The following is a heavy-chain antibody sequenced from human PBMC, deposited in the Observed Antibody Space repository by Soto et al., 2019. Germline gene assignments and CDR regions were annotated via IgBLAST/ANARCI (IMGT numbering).Heavy chain of an antibody. Sequence: PGGSLRLSCAASGFSFSISPMHWVRRAPGKGPEWVALISYDGTNKFYADSVKGRFTISRDNSKSTLYLQVDSLRPEDAAVYYCARDPKTSGGQHWAFNYFDSWGQGTLVTVPQ. CDR1: GFSFSISP. V-gene: IGHV3-30-3*01. CDR3: ARDPKTSGGQHWAFNYFDS. D-gene: IGHD7-27*01. CDR2: ISYDGTNK. J-gene: IGHJ4*02.